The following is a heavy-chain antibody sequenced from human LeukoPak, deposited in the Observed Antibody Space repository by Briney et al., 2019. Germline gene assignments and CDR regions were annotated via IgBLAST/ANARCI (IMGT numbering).Heavy chain of an antibody. Sequence: SETLSLTCTVSGGSISSYYWSWIRQPPGKGLEWIGYIYYSGSTNYNPSLKSRVTISVDTSKNQFSLKLSSVTAADTAVYYCARGITMVPYYFDYWGQGTLVTVSS. D-gene: IGHD3-10*01. V-gene: IGHV4-59*01. CDR2: IYYSGST. CDR3: ARGITMVPYYFDY. J-gene: IGHJ4*02. CDR1: GGSISSYY.